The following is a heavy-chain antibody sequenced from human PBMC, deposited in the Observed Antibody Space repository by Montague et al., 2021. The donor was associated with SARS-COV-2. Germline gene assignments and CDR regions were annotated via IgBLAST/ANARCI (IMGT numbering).Heavy chain of an antibody. J-gene: IGHJ4*02. D-gene: IGHD2/OR15-2a*01. Sequence: TLSLTCTVSGASISSGGCYWNWIRQLPGKGLEWIGYIHHSGSTYYTPSLQSRVAISVDTSKNEFSLKMTAVTAADTAVYYCARDGDEGYFFEYWGKGLLVTVSS. V-gene: IGHV4-31*03. CDR1: GASISSGGCY. CDR3: ARDGDEGYFFEY. CDR2: IHHSGST.